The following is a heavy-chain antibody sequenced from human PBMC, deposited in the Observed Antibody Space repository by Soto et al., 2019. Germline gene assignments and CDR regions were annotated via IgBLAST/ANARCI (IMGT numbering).Heavy chain of an antibody. V-gene: IGHV3-53*04. CDR2: IYSGGST. CDR3: ARMGGAGYDFWSGYPPFDY. D-gene: IGHD3-3*01. CDR1: GFTVSSNY. J-gene: IGHJ4*02. Sequence: EVQLVESGGGLVQPGGSLRLSCAASGFTVSSNYMSWVRQAPGKGLEWVSVIYSGGSTYYADSVKGRFTISRHNSKNTLYLQMNSLGAEDTAVYYCARMGGAGYDFWSGYPPFDYWSQGTLVTVSS.